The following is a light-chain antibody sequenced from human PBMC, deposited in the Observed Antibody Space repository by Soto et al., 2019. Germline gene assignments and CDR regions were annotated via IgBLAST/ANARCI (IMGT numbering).Light chain of an antibody. J-gene: IGKJ4*01. Sequence: EIVLTQSPGTLSLSPGERATLSCRASQSVSSNYLAWYQQKPGQAPRLLIYGASIRATGIPDRFSGSGSGTDFTLTITRLEPEDFAVYYCQQYGSTHTFGGVTKVEIK. CDR2: GAS. CDR3: QQYGSTHT. CDR1: QSVSSNY. V-gene: IGKV3-20*01.